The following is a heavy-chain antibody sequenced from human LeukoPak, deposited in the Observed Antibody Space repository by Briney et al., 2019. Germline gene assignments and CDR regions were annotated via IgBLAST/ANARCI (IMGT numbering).Heavy chain of an antibody. CDR1: GYIFTNYW. D-gene: IGHD3-10*01. Sequence: PGESLKISCKGSGYIFTNYWITWVRQMPGKGLEWMGKIDPSDSYTNYSPSFQGHVTISADKSISTAYLQWSSLKASDTAMYYCARHGGSGSYDHFDYWSQATLVTVSS. CDR2: IDPSDSYT. CDR3: ARHGGSGSYDHFDY. J-gene: IGHJ4*02. V-gene: IGHV5-10-1*01.